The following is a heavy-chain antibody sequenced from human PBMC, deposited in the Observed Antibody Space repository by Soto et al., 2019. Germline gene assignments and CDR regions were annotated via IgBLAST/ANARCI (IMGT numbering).Heavy chain of an antibody. J-gene: IGHJ4*02. CDR1: GYTFTDYA. Sequence: GASVKVSCKASGYTFTDYAIHWVRQAPGQRLEWMGWIAPGNGNTKYSQNFQGRVTITRDTSATTAYMELSSLRSEDTAMYYCAKGSRMWTPDYWGQGTLVTVSS. V-gene: IGHV1-3*01. D-gene: IGHD2-21*01. CDR3: AKGSRMWTPDY. CDR2: IAPGNGNT.